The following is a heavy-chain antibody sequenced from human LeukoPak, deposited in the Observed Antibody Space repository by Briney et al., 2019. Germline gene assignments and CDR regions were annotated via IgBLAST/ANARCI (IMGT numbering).Heavy chain of an antibody. Sequence: SGGSLRLSCAASGFTFSSYAMSWVRQAPGKGLEWVSYISSSSNTIYYADSVKGRFTISRDNAKNSLYLQMNSLRAEDTAVYYCATESGTYSGTCFDYWGQGNLVTVSS. J-gene: IGHJ4*02. CDR3: ATESGTYSGTCFDY. CDR2: ISSSSNTI. V-gene: IGHV3-48*01. CDR1: GFTFSSYA. D-gene: IGHD1-26*01.